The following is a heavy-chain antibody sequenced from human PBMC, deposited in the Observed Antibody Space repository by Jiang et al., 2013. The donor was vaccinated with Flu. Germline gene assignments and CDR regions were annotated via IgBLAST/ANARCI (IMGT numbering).Heavy chain of an antibody. J-gene: IGHJ5*02. V-gene: IGHV3-33*05. D-gene: IGHD6-13*01. CDR3: ARDRRIAAAGTRGWFDP. CDR2: ISYDGSNK. CDR1: GFTFSSYG. Sequence: LESGGGVVQPGRSLRLSCAASGFTFSSYGMHWVRQAPGKGLEWVAVISYDGSNKYYADSVKGRFTISRDNSKNTLYLQMNSLRAEDTAVYYCARDRRIAAAGTRGWFDPWGQGTLVTVSS.